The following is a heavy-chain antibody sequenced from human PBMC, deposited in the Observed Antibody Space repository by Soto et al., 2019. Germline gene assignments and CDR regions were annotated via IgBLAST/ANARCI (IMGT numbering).Heavy chain of an antibody. CDR1: GFTFSSYA. J-gene: IGHJ4*02. D-gene: IGHD6-19*01. Sequence: EVQLLESGGGLVQPGGSLRLSCAASGFTFSSYAMSWVRQAPGKGLEWVSAISGSGGSTYYADSVKGRFTISRDNSKNPLYLQMNSLRAEDTAVYYCAKGSAKSSGWYGGGLYWGQGTLVTVSS. CDR3: AKGSAKSSGWYGGGLY. V-gene: IGHV3-23*01. CDR2: ISGSGGST.